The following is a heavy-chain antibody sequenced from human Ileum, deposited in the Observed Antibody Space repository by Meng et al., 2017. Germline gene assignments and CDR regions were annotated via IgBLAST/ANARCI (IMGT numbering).Heavy chain of an antibody. CDR1: GYKFTSYW. CDR3: ARADTGVYHPYNFDY. Sequence: GESLKISCKGFGYKFTSYWIGWVRQMPGKGLEWMGIIYVGDSDTRYSPSFQGQVTISADWSTATAYLQWGGLETSDSAMYYCARADTGVYHPYNFDYWGQGTLVTVSS. J-gene: IGHJ4*02. V-gene: IGHV5-51*01. D-gene: IGHD7-27*01. CDR2: IYVGDSDT.